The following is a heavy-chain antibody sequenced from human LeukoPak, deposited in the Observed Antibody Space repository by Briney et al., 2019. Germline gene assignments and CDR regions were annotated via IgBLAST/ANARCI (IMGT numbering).Heavy chain of an antibody. CDR3: AREPSSGIAAAGTNP. V-gene: IGHV1-2*02. CDR2: INPNSGGT. J-gene: IGHJ5*02. D-gene: IGHD6-13*01. CDR1: GYTFTGYY. Sequence: ASVKVSCKASGYTFTGYYMHWVRQAPGQGLEWMGWINPNSGGTNYAQKFQGRVTMTRDTSISTAYMELSRLRSDDTAVYYRAREPSSGIAAAGTNPWGQGTLVTVSS.